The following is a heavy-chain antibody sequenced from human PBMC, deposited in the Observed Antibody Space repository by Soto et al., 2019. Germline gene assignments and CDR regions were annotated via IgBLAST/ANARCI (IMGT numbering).Heavy chain of an antibody. J-gene: IGHJ4*02. D-gene: IGHD6-13*01. CDR3: ARDRGSSWYY. V-gene: IGHV3-30*04. CDR2: ISYDGSNK. Sequence: LSLTCAASGFTFSSYAMHWVRQAPGKGLEWVAVISYDGSNKYYADSVKGRFTISRDNSKNTLYLQMNSLRAEDTAVYYCARDRGSSWYYWGQGTLVTVSS. CDR1: GFTFSSYA.